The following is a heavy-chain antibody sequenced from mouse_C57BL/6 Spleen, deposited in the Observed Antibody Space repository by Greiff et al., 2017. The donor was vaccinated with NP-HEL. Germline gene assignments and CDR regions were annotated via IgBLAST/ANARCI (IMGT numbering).Heavy chain of an antibody. D-gene: IGHD1-1*01. CDR1: GFTFSDYG. Sequence: EVKLVESGGGLVQPGGSLKLSCAASGFTFSDYGMAWVRQAPRKGPEWVAFISNLAYSIYYADTVTGRFTISRENAKNTLYLEMSSLRSEDTAMYYCARHENYYGSSYDWYFDVWGTGTTVTVSS. CDR2: ISNLAYSI. V-gene: IGHV5-15*04. J-gene: IGHJ1*03. CDR3: ARHENYYGSSYDWYFDV.